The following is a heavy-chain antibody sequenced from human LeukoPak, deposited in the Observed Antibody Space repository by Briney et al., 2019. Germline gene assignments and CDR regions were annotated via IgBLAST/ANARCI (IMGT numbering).Heavy chain of an antibody. J-gene: IGHJ3*02. CDR3: ARPLYYYDSSGRNDAFDI. CDR1: GYFISSGYY. D-gene: IGHD3-22*01. CDR2: IYHSGST. V-gene: IGHV4-38-2*02. Sequence: SETLSLTCTVSGYFISSGYYWGWIRPPPGKGLEWIGSIYHSGSTYYNPSLKSRVTISVDTSKNQFSLKLSSVTAADTAVYYCARPLYYYDSSGRNDAFDIWGQGTMVTVSS.